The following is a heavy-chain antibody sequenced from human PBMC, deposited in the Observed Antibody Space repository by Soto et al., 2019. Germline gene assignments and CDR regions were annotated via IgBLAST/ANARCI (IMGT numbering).Heavy chain of an antibody. V-gene: IGHV4-38-2*01. CDR2: IYHSGNT. Sequence: LETLSLTCAVSGYSITNGYYGGWIRQPPGKGLEWIGSIYHSGNTYYNPSLKSRVTLSIDTSKNQFSLKLRPVTAADTAMYYCARVKLAGRGSFHDWGQGTLVTVSS. D-gene: IGHD3-3*02. CDR3: ARVKLAGRGSFHD. CDR1: GYSITNGYY. J-gene: IGHJ4*02.